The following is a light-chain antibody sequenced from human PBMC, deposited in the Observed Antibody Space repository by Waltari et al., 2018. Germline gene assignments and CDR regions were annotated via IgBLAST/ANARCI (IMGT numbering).Light chain of an antibody. Sequence: QSVLTQPPSASGTPGQRVTMSCSGSNSNVGSNNVNWYRQVPGTAPKLVIYNNDQRPSGVPDRVSGSKAAASASLAISGLQSEDEADYFCEAWDDTLNGPVFGGGTKLTVL. J-gene: IGLJ3*02. CDR2: NND. CDR1: NSNVGSNN. CDR3: EAWDDTLNGPV. V-gene: IGLV1-44*01.